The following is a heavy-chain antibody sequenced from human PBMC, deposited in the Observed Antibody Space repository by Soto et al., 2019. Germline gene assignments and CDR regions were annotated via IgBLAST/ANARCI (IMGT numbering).Heavy chain of an antibody. CDR3: VREDWHRFDS. CDR2: ISGGASDK. V-gene: IGHV3-7*01. CDR1: GFMFSPYW. J-gene: IGHJ4*02. D-gene: IGHD2-21*01. Sequence: EVQLVESGGGLVQPGGSLRLSCAASGFMFSPYWMSWVRQDPGKGLEWVATISGGASDKFYVDSVKGRFTISRDDAKNSVSLQLNSLRDEDTAVYYCVREDWHRFDSWGQGTLVTVSS.